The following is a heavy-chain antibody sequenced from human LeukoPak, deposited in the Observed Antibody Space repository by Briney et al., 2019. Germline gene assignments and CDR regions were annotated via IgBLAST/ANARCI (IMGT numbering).Heavy chain of an antibody. CDR1: GFTFSSHW. CDR3: ARAGYDY. D-gene: IGHD5-12*01. J-gene: IGHJ4*02. Sequence: GGSLRLSCAPSGFTFSSHWMTWVRQAPGKGLEWVANIKQDGSEKYYVDSMKGRFTISRDNAKNSLYLQMNSLRAEDTAVYYRARAGYDYWGQGTLVTVSS. V-gene: IGHV3-7*01. CDR2: IKQDGSEK.